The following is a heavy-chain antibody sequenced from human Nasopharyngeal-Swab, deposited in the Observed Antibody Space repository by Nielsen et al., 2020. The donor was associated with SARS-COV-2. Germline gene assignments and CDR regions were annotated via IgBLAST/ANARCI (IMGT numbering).Heavy chain of an antibody. D-gene: IGHD3-9*01. CDR2: INHSGST. J-gene: IGHJ4*02. V-gene: IGHV4-34*01. CDR1: GGSFSGYY. CDR3: ARGGLRYFDWSHRFDY. Sequence: SETLSLTCAVYGGSFSGYYWSWIRQPPGKGLEWIEEINHSGSTNYNPSLKSRVTISVDTSKNQFSLKLSSVTAADTAVYYCARGGLRYFDWSHRFDYWGQGTLVTVSS.